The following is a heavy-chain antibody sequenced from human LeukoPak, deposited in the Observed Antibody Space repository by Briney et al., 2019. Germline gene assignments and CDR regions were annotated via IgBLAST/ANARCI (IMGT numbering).Heavy chain of an antibody. D-gene: IGHD1-26*01. CDR3: VRRRKVGAVLLDAFEI. CDR2: INPSGGST. Sequence: ASVNLPCTASGYTFTVYYMHWVRRAPGQGLEWTGIINPSGGSTSYAQKFQGRVTMTRDTSTSTVYMELSSLRSEDTAVYYCVRRRKVGAVLLDAFEIWGQGTMVTVSS. CDR1: GYTFTVYY. J-gene: IGHJ3*02. V-gene: IGHV1-46*01.